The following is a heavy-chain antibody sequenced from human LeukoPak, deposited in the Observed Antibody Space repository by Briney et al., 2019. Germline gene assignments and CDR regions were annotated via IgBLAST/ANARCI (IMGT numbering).Heavy chain of an antibody. J-gene: IGHJ4*02. CDR2: IYPGDSDT. CDR3: ARQLGNYRPDQ. CDR1: GSSFTSYW. D-gene: IGHD4-11*01. V-gene: IGHV5-51*01. Sequence: GESLKISCKGSGSSFTSYWIGWVRQRPGKGLEWMGIIYPGDSDTRYSPSFEGQVTISADKSSSTAYLQWSSLKASDTAIYYCARQLGNYRPDQWGQGTLVTVSS.